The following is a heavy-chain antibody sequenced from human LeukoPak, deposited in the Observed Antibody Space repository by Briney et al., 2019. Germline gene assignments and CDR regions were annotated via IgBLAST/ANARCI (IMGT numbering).Heavy chain of an antibody. Sequence: PGGSLRLSCAASGFTFDDYGMSWVRQAPGKGLEWVANIKQDGSEKYYVDSVKGRFTISRDNAKNSLYLQMNSLRAEDTAVYYCARDRLYDYVWGSSYWFDPWGQGTLVTVSS. CDR2: IKQDGSEK. CDR3: ARDRLYDYVWGSSYWFDP. D-gene: IGHD3-16*01. CDR1: GFTFDDYG. J-gene: IGHJ5*02. V-gene: IGHV3-7*01.